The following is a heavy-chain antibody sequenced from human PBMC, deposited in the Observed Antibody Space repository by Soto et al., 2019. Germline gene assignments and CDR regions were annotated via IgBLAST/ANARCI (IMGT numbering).Heavy chain of an antibody. Sequence: SETLSLTCTVSGGSISSYYWSWIRQPPGKGLEWIGYIYYSGSTNYNPSLKSRVTISVDTSKNQFSLKLSSVTAADTAVYYCASLLLGARYYYGMDVWGQGTTVTVSS. J-gene: IGHJ6*02. V-gene: IGHV4-59*01. CDR2: IYYSGST. CDR1: GGSISSYY. D-gene: IGHD3-16*01. CDR3: ASLLLGARYYYGMDV.